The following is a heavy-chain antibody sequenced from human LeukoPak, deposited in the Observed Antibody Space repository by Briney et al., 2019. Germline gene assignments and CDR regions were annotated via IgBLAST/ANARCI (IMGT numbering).Heavy chain of an antibody. Sequence: GGSLRLSCVASGFTFSSYWMSWVRQAPGKGLEWVANIKQDGSEKYYVDSVKGRFTISRDNAKNSLYLQMNSLRAEDTAVYYCARGVLAILAAAGTGCFDPWGQGTLVTVSS. V-gene: IGHV3-7*03. CDR1: GFTFSSYW. CDR2: IKQDGSEK. CDR3: ARGVLAILAAAGTGCFDP. J-gene: IGHJ5*02. D-gene: IGHD6-13*01.